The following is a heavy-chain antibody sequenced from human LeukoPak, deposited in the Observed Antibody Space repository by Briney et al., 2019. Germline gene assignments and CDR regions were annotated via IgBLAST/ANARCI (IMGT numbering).Heavy chain of an antibody. Sequence: SGTLSLTCAVSGGSISSSNWWRWVRQPPGKGLEWIGEIYHSGSTNYNPSLKSRVTISVDKSKNQFSLKLSSVTAADTAVYYCARVGGSGWYGGYYGMDVWGQGTTVTVSS. CDR3: ARVGGSGWYGGYYGMDV. CDR2: IYHSGST. V-gene: IGHV4-4*02. D-gene: IGHD6-19*01. CDR1: GGSISSSNW. J-gene: IGHJ6*02.